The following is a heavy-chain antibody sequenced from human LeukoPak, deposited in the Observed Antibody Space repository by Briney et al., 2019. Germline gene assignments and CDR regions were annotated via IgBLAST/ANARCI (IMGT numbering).Heavy chain of an antibody. CDR3: ARDRGAAAGN. CDR1: GFNVSNND. J-gene: IGHJ4*02. Sequence: GGSLRLSCAASGFNVSNNDMSWVRQAPGKGLEWVSVIYRGGSTYYADSVKGRFIMSRDNSKNTVYLQMDSLRAEDTAVYYCARDRGAAAGNWGQGTLVTVSS. CDR2: IYRGGST. V-gene: IGHV3-53*01. D-gene: IGHD6-13*01.